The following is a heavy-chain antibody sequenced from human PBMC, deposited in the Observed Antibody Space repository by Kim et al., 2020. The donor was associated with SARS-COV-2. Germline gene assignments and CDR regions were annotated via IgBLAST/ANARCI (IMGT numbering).Heavy chain of an antibody. J-gene: IGHJ4*02. V-gene: IGHV3-15*01. D-gene: IGHD5-12*01. CDR3: STSSTGYDYLWDY. Sequence: SADPVKARVTISRYDSKTTLYLQMNSLKTEDTAVYFCSTSSTGYDYLWDYWGQGTLVTVSS.